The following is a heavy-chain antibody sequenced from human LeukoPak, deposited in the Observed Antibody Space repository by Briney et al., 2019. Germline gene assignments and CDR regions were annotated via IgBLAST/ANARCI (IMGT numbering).Heavy chain of an antibody. CDR3: ARGGFNCGGDCYVDY. CDR1: GGSFSPYY. V-gene: IGHV4-34*01. CDR2: INDSGST. J-gene: IGHJ4*02. Sequence: PSETLSLTCAVYGGSFSPYYWSWIRQPPGKGLEGIGEINDSGSTNYNPSLKSRVTISVDTSKNQFSLKLSSVTAADTAVYYCARGGFNCGGDCYVDYWGQGTLVTVSS. D-gene: IGHD2-21*02.